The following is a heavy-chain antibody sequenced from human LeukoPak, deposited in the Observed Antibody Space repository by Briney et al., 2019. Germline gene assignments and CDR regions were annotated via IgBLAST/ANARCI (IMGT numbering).Heavy chain of an antibody. J-gene: IGHJ4*02. Sequence: PGGSLRLSCAASGFTFSSYAMSWVRQAPGKGLEWVSAVSGSGGSTYYADSVKGRFTISRDNSKNTLYLQMNSLRAEDTAVYYCAKDPLVRGVSYFDYWGQGTLVTVSS. CDR1: GFTFSSYA. CDR3: AKDPLVRGVSYFDY. D-gene: IGHD3-10*01. V-gene: IGHV3-23*01. CDR2: VSGSGGST.